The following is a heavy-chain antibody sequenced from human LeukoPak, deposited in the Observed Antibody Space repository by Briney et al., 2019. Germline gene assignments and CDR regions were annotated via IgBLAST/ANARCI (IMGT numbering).Heavy chain of an antibody. CDR2: ISAYSGNT. CDR3: ARTGIGSGIYACDY. J-gene: IGHJ4*02. D-gene: IGHD3-10*01. V-gene: IGHV1-18*01. Sequence: GASVKVSCKASGYTFTSYGISWVGQARGQRLDGMGWISAYSGNTNYAQKLQGRVTMTTDTCTSTAYMELRRLRSDDPGVYYRARTGIGSGIYACDYWGQGPLVTVS. CDR1: GYTFTSYG.